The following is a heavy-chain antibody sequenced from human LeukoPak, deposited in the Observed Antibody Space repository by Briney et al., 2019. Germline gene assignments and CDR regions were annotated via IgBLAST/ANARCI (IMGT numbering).Heavy chain of an antibody. D-gene: IGHD6-19*01. CDR2: IIPIFGTA. J-gene: IGHJ6*03. CDR3: ARISSRGWYLPYYYYYYMDV. CDR1: GGTFISYA. Sequence: SSVKVSCKASGGTFISYAISWVRQAPGQGLEWMGRIIPIFGTANYAQKFQGRVTITTDESTSTAYMELSRLRSEDTAVYSCARISSRGWYLPYYYYYYMDVWGKGTTVTVSS. V-gene: IGHV1-69*05.